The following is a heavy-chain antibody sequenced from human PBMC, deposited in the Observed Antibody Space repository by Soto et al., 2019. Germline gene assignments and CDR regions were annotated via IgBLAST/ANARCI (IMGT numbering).Heavy chain of an antibody. Sequence: QVQLVESGGGVVQPGTSLRLACAASGFTFKTHAMHWVRQAPGKGLEWMAVIAYDGNEKFYADSVKGRFTISRDNSKNALYLQINTLRSEDTAVYYCGKDVGDYVPYYYGVDVWGQGTTVTVSS. CDR3: GKDVGDYVPYYYGVDV. CDR1: GFTFKTHA. D-gene: IGHD1-26*01. CDR2: IAYDGNEK. J-gene: IGHJ6*02. V-gene: IGHV3-30*18.